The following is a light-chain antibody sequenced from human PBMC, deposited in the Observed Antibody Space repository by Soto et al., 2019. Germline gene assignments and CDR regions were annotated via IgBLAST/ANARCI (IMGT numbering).Light chain of an antibody. CDR2: DTS. CDR3: LLSYSGTRV. Sequence: QSVVTQEPSLTVSPGGTVTLTCGSSTGTVASGHYPFWFQQKPGQAPRTLIYDTSSKHSWTPARFSGSLLGGKAALTLSGAQPEDEADYYCLLSYSGTRVFGGGTQLTVL. J-gene: IGLJ2*01. V-gene: IGLV7-46*01. CDR1: TGTVASGHY.